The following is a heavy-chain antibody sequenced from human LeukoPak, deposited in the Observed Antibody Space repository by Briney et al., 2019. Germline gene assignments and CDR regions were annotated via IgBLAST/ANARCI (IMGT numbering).Heavy chain of an antibody. CDR3: AKDAAGPEY. CDR1: GFTFSNYA. CDR2: VSGGGGTT. D-gene: IGHD6-13*01. J-gene: IGHJ4*02. Sequence: GGSLRLSCAASGFTFSNYAMSWVRQAPGKGLEWVSAVSGGGGTTYYADSVKGRFTISRDNSKNTLYLQMNSLRAEDTAVYYCAKDAAGPEYWGQGTLVTVSS. V-gene: IGHV3-23*01.